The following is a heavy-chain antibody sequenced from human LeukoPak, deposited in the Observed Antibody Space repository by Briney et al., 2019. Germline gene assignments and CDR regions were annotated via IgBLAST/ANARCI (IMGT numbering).Heavy chain of an antibody. CDR2: ISSSSRYT. Sequence: PGGSLRLSCTASGFSFSDYYMSWIRQAPGKGLEWISHISSSSRYTNYADSVKGRFTISRDNAKNSLYLQMNSLRAEDTAVYYCAKGRQWLVTYYFEYWGQGTLVTVSS. J-gene: IGHJ4*02. CDR1: GFSFSDYY. D-gene: IGHD6-19*01. V-gene: IGHV3-11*05. CDR3: AKGRQWLVTYYFEY.